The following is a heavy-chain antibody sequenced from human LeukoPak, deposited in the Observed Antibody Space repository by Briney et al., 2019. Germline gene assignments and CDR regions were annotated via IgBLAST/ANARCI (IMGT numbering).Heavy chain of an antibody. CDR1: GFTFSSYW. CDR3: ARDEVGVGATHDY. CDR2: ISKDGSST. D-gene: IGHD1-26*01. Sequence: PGGSLRLSCAASGFTFSSYWMHWVRQAPGKGLVWVSRISKDGSSTYYADSVKGRFTISRDNAKNTLYLQMNGLRAEDTAVYYCARDEVGVGATHDYWGQGTLVTVSS. J-gene: IGHJ4*02. V-gene: IGHV3-74*01.